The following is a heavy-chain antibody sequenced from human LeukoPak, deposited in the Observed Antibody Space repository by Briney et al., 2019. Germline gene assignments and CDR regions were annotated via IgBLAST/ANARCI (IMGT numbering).Heavy chain of an antibody. CDR2: LYYSGST. CDR1: GGSISSYY. V-gene: IGHV4-59*01. D-gene: IGHD5-12*01. CDR3: ARDKVDIVATVDYYYGMDV. J-gene: IGHJ6*02. Sequence: SETLSLTCTVSGGSISSYYWSWIRQPAGKGLPWIGYLYYSGSTNYNPSLKSRVTISVDTSKNQFSLKLSSVTAADTAVYYCARDKVDIVATVDYYYGMDVWGQGTTVTVSS.